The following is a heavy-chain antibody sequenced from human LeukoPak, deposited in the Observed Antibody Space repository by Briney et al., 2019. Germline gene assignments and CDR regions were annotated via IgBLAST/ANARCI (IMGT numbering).Heavy chain of an antibody. V-gene: IGHV3-23*01. CDR1: GFTFSSYA. Sequence: GGSLRLSCAASGFTFSSYAMSWVRQAPGKGLEWVSAISGSGGSTYYADSVKGRFTFSRDNSKNTLYLQMNSLRAEDTAVYYCARDPLYSSSWYSDYWRQRTLVSVS. CDR3: ARDPLYSSSWYSDY. D-gene: IGHD6-13*01. CDR2: ISGSGGST. J-gene: IGHJ4*02.